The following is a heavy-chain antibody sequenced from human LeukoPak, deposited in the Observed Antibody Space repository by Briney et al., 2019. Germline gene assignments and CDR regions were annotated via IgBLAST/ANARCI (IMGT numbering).Heavy chain of an antibody. CDR2: VYYSGST. D-gene: IGHD1-26*01. Sequence: SETLSLTCTVSGGSLSTYFWSWIRQPPGKGLEWIGYVYYSGSTDYNPSLKSRLTISVDTSKNQFSLKLSSVTAADTAVYYCARESGRGSYAWGQGTLVTVSS. J-gene: IGHJ5*02. V-gene: IGHV4-59*12. CDR3: ARESGRGSYA. CDR1: GGSLSTYF.